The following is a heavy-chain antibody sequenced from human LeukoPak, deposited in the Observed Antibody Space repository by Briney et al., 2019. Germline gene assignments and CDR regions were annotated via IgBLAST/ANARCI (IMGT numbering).Heavy chain of an antibody. J-gene: IGHJ6*02. D-gene: IGHD5-18*01. CDR3: AREIGYSYGYDYYYGMDV. V-gene: IGHV3-48*02. CDR2: IISSSSTI. Sequence: GGSLRLSCAASGFTFSSYSMNWVRKAPGKGLEWVSYIISSSSTIYYEDAVKGRFTISRDNAKNSLYLQMNSLRDEDTAVYYCAREIGYSYGYDYYYGMDVWGQGTTVTVSS. CDR1: GFTFSSYS.